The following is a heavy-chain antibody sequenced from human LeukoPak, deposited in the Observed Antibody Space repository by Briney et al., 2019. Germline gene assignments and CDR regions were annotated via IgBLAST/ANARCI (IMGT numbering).Heavy chain of an antibody. V-gene: IGHV4-39*07. D-gene: IGHD6-19*01. J-gene: IGHJ4*02. CDR3: AGGDSGWYGFDY. CDR1: GGSISRPSYY. CDR2: FYSSESI. Sequence: SETLSLTCTVSGGSISRPSYYWGWIRQPPGKGLEWIGRFYSSESINYNPSLKSRATMSVDTSKNQFSLKLSSMTAADTAVYYCAGGDSGWYGFDYWGQGTLVTVSS.